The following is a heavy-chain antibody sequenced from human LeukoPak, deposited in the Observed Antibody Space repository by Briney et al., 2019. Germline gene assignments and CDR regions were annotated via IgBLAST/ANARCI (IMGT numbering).Heavy chain of an antibody. CDR3: ARLSHYDSSGYYYSDDAFDI. Sequence: SQTLSLTCTVSGGSISSGGYYWSWIRQHPGKGLEWIGYIYYSGSTYYNPSLKSRVTISVDTSKNQFFLKLSSVTAADTAVYYCARLSHYDSSGYYYSDDAFDIWGQGTMVTVSS. V-gene: IGHV4-31*03. CDR2: IYYSGST. J-gene: IGHJ3*02. CDR1: GGSISSGGYY. D-gene: IGHD3-22*01.